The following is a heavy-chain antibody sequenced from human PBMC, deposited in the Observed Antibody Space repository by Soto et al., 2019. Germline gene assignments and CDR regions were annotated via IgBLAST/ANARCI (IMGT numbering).Heavy chain of an antibody. V-gene: IGHV4-59*01. CDR2: IYYSGST. CDR1: GGSISSYY. D-gene: IGHD3-3*01. J-gene: IGHJ6*02. CDR3: AKKPPGKYYVFWGGYSPHYYYSVMAV. Sequence: SETLSLTCTVSGGSISSYYWSWIRQPPGKGLEWIGYIYYSGSTNYNPSLKSRVTISVDTSKNQFSLKLSSVTAADTAVYYYAKKPPGKYYVFWGGYSPHYYYSVMAVGGQGTTVPVSS.